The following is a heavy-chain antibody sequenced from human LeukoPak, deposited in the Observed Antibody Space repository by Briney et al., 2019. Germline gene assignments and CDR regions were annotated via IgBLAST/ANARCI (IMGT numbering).Heavy chain of an antibody. J-gene: IGHJ4*02. CDR2: IYPGDSDT. CDR1: GDSFTNYW. D-gene: IGHD4-11*01. V-gene: IGHV5-51*01. CDR3: ARSTVNYFDY. Sequence: NHGESLKISCKGSGDSFTNYWIGWVRQMPGKGLEWMGIIYPGDSDTRYSPSFQGQVTISADKSTSTAYLQWSSLKASDTAMYYCARSTVNYFDYWGQGTLVTVSS.